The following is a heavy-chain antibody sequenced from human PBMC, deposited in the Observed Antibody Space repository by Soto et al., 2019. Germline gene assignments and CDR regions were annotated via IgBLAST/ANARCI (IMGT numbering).Heavy chain of an antibody. CDR2: IYYSGST. D-gene: IGHD3-10*01. V-gene: IGHV4-30-4*01. CDR3: ARALWFGENPARGGFDP. J-gene: IGHJ5*02. CDR1: GGSISSGDYY. Sequence: PSETLSLTCTVSGGSISSGDYYWSWIRQPPGKGLEWIGYIYYSGSTYYNPSLKSRVTISVDTSKNQFSLQLSSVTAADTAVSYCARALWFGENPARGGFDPWGQGTLLTVCS.